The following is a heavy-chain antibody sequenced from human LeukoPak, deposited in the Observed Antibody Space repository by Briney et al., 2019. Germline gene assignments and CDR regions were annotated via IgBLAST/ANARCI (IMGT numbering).Heavy chain of an antibody. CDR3: ARNWGLDY. CDR1: GFTFSSDA. CDR2: ISSSSSYI. Sequence: PGGSLRLSCTSSGFTFSSDAMTWVRQAPGKGLEWVSSISSSSSYIYYADSVKGRFTISRDNAKNSLYLQMNSLRAEDTAVYYCARNWGLDYWGQGTLVTVSS. D-gene: IGHD7-27*01. V-gene: IGHV3-21*01. J-gene: IGHJ4*02.